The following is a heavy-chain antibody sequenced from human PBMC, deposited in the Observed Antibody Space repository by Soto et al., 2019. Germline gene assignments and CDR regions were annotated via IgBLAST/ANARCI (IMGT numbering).Heavy chain of an antibody. D-gene: IGHD2-8*01. CDR1: GYTFTSYY. CDR3: AREAYCTNGVCSYWYFDL. V-gene: IGHV1-46*01. J-gene: IGHJ2*01. CDR2: INPSGGST. Sequence: QVQLVQSGAEVKKPGASVKVSCKASGYTFTSYYMYWVRQAPGQGLEWMGIINPSGGSTSYAQKFRGRVTMTRDTSTSTVYMELSSLRSEDTAVYYCAREAYCTNGVCSYWYFDLWGRGTLVTVSS.